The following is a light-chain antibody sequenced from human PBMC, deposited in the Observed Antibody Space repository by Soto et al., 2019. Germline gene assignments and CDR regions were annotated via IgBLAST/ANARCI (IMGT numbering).Light chain of an antibody. CDR3: SSYTSSSTEV. Sequence: QSALTQAASVSGSPGQSITISCTGTSSDVGGYNYVSWYQQHPGKAPKLMIYNVNNRPSGVSDRFSGSKSGNTASLTTPGLQAEDEADYYCSSYTSSSTEVFGGGTKLTVL. J-gene: IGLJ2*01. CDR2: NVN. CDR1: SSDVGGYNY. V-gene: IGLV2-14*01.